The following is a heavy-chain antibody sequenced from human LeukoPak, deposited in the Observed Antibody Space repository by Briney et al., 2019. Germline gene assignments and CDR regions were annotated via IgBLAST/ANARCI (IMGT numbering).Heavy chain of an antibody. CDR2: IPYDGNNK. J-gene: IGHJ4*02. V-gene: IGHV3-30-3*01. CDR1: GLTFSSYA. D-gene: IGHD3-9*01. Sequence: PGRSLRLSCAASGLTFSSYAMHWVRQPPGKGLEWVAVIPYDGNNKYYADSVRGRFTISRDNSKNTLYLQMNSLRPEDTAVYYCASSRFDWLPYFEYWGQGTLVTVSS. CDR3: ASSRFDWLPYFEY.